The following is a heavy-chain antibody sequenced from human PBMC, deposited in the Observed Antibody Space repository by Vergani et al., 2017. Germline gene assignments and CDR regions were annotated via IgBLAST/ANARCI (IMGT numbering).Heavy chain of an antibody. CDR1: GFSLSNARMG. V-gene: IGHV2-26*01. CDR3: ARAPGYSSSWYFDY. J-gene: IGHJ4*02. D-gene: IGHD6-13*01. CDR2: IFSNDEK. Sequence: QVTLKESGPVLVTPTETLTLTCTVSGFSLSNARMGVSWIRQPPGKALEWLAHIFSNDEKSYSTSLKSRLTISKDTSKSQVVLTMTNMDPVDTATYYCARAPGYSSSWYFDYWGQGTLVTVSS.